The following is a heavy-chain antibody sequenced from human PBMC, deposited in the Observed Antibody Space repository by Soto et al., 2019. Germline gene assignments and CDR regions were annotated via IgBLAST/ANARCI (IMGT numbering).Heavy chain of an antibody. CDR2: IIPIFGTA. CDR3: AREWRGRTSSYYYYGWDV. Sequence: QVQLVQSGAEVKKPGSSVKVSCKASGGTFSSYAISWVRQAPGQGLEWMGGIIPIFGTAIYAQRFQGRVTITADESTSTAYMELSSLRSADTAVYYCAREWRGRTSSYYYYGWDVWGLGTTVTVSS. V-gene: IGHV1-69*01. CDR1: GGTFSSYA. D-gene: IGHD1-26*01. J-gene: IGHJ6*02.